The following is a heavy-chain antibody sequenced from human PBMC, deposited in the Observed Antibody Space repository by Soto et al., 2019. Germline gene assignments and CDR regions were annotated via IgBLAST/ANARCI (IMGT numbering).Heavy chain of an antibody. CDR3: ARQGRLVTRTAFDY. D-gene: IGHD3-9*01. CDR1: GGSISSSTNY. CDR2: IFYSGSI. V-gene: IGHV4-39*01. Sequence: SETLSLTCTVSGGSISSSTNYWGWIRQSPGKGLEWIGNIFYSGSIYYNLSLKGRVTISVDTSKNQFHLRLSSVTAADTAVYYCARQGRLVTRTAFDYWGQGALVT. J-gene: IGHJ4*02.